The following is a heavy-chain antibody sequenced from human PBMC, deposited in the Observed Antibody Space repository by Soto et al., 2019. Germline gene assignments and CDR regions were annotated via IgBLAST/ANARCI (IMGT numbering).Heavy chain of an antibody. Sequence: SETLSLTCAVSGGSISSGGYSWGWVRQPPGKGLEWIGTFYYSGNTHYNPSLKSRVTISVDTSKNQFSLKLSSVTAADTAVYYCARGYNFDYWGQGTLVTVSS. CDR3: ARGYNFDY. CDR1: GGSISSGGYS. D-gene: IGHD1-1*01. J-gene: IGHJ4*02. V-gene: IGHV4-39*01. CDR2: FYYSGNT.